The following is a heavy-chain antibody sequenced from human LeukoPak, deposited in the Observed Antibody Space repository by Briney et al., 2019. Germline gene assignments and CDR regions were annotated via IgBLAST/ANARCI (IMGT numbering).Heavy chain of an antibody. Sequence: SETLSLTCAVYGGSFSGYYWSWIRQPPGKGLEWIGEINHSGSTNYNPSLKSRVTMSVDTSKNQFSLNLSSVTAADTAVYYCARGARGSYSYWGQGTLVTVSS. CDR2: INHSGST. J-gene: IGHJ4*02. CDR3: ARGARGSYSY. V-gene: IGHV4-34*01. CDR1: GGSFSGYY. D-gene: IGHD1-26*01.